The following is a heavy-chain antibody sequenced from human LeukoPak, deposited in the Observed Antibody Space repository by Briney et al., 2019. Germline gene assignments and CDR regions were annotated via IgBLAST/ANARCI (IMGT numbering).Heavy chain of an antibody. Sequence: GGPMRFSWAASGSTISSYGMHWVRMAPGKVLEWVALIWHDGSNKYYADSVKGRFTISRDTSNTTLYQQMSLLSSENAAEYYCAIGLYSSGGVYFDDLGHGTMVTVAS. D-gene: IGHD6-19*01. J-gene: IGHJ4*01. V-gene: IGHV3-33*01. CDR2: IWHDGSNK. CDR3: AIGLYSSGGVYFDD. CDR1: GSTISSYG.